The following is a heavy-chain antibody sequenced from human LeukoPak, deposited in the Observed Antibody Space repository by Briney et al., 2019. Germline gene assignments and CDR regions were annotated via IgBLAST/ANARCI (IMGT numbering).Heavy chain of an antibody. J-gene: IGHJ5*02. CDR3: AKDRDLAS. CDR1: GFTFSSYG. Sequence: GGSLRLSCAASGFTFSSYGMHWVRQAPGKGLEWVAFIRYDGNNKYYADSVKGRFTISRDNSKNTLFLQMNSLRPEDTAVYYCAKDRDLASWGQGTLVTVSP. V-gene: IGHV3-30*02. CDR2: IRYDGNNK.